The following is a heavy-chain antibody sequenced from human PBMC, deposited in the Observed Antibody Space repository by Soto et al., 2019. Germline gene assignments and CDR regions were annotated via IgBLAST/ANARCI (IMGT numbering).Heavy chain of an antibody. D-gene: IGHD2-2*01. CDR1: GYTFTSYG. V-gene: IGHV1-18*01. CDR2: ISAYNGNT. CDR3: ARLGIVVVPAAMPNLDY. Sequence: GASVKVSCKASGYTFTSYGISWVRQAPGQGLEWMGWISAYNGNTNYAQKLQGRVTMTTDTSTSTAYMELRSLRSDDTAVYYCARLGIVVVPAAMPNLDYWGQGTLVTVSS. J-gene: IGHJ4*02.